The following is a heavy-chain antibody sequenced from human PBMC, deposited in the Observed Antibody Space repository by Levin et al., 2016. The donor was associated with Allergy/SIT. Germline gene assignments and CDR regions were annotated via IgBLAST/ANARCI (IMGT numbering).Heavy chain of an antibody. CDR2: IDPSDSYT. Sequence: KVSCKASGYSFTSYWINWVRQRPGKALEWMGRIDPSDSYTIYSPSFQGHVTISADKSINTAYLQWSGLKAADTAIYYCARPGMAVAGISDLLRSQNYYYGLDVWGQGTTVTVSS. V-gene: IGHV5-10-1*01. D-gene: IGHD6-19*01. CDR1: GYSFTSYW. CDR3: ARPGMAVAGISDLLRSQNYYYGLDV. J-gene: IGHJ6*02.